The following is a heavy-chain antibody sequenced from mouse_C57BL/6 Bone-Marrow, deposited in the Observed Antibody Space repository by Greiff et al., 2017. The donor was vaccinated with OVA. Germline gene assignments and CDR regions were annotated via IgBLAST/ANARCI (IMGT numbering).Heavy chain of an antibody. Sequence: QVQLKQPGAELVKPGASVKLSCKASGYTFTSYWMQWVKQRPGQGLEWIGEIDPSDSYTNYNQKFKGKATLTVDTSSSTAYMQLSSLTSEDSAVYYCARMNYGLFAYWGQGTLGTVSA. CDR1: GYTFTSYW. CDR2: IDPSDSYT. V-gene: IGHV1-50*01. J-gene: IGHJ3*01. D-gene: IGHD1-1*02. CDR3: ARMNYGLFAY.